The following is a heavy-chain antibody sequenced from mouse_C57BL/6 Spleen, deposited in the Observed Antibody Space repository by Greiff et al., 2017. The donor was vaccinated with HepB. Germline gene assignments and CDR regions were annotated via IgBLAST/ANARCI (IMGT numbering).Heavy chain of an antibody. V-gene: IGHV7-3*01. Sequence: DVHLVESGGGLVQPGGSLSLSCAASGFTFTDYYMSWVRQPPGKALEWLGFIRNKANGYTTEYSASVKGRFTISRDNSQSILYLQMNALRAEDSATYYCASPDSSGYWFAYWGQGTLVTVSA. CDR1: GFTFTDYY. J-gene: IGHJ3*01. CDR2: IRNKANGYTT. D-gene: IGHD3-2*02. CDR3: ASPDSSGYWFAY.